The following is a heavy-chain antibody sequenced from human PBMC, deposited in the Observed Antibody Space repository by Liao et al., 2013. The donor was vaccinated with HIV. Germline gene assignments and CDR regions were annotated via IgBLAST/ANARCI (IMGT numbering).Heavy chain of an antibody. J-gene: IGHJ6*03. CDR2: INHSGST. D-gene: IGHD6-13*01. CDR3: ARGRGAAGGSMGSFKHYFFMDV. Sequence: QVQLQQRGAGLLKPSETLSLTCGVYGESFSGFYWTWVRQSPGKGLEWIGEINHSGSTTYNPSLKTRVSMSVDTSKSQFFLTLNSVTAADTAVYYCARGRGAAGGSMGSFKHYFFMDVWDNGTSVTVSS. V-gene: IGHV4-34*02. CDR1: GESFSGFY.